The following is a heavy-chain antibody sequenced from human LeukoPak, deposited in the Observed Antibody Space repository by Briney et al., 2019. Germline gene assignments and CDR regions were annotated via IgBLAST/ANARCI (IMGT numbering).Heavy chain of an antibody. D-gene: IGHD3-3*01. CDR3: ARGSPYYDFWSGYPYDAFDI. CDR2: VNPNSGNT. CDR1: GFSFTSHD. Sequence: GASVKVSCKASGFSFTSHDIHWVRQATGQGLEWMGWVNPNSGNTGYAQKFQGRVTITGITSISTAYMELSSLRSEDTAVYYCARGSPYYDFWSGYPYDAFDIWGQGTMVTVSS. V-gene: IGHV1-8*03. J-gene: IGHJ3*02.